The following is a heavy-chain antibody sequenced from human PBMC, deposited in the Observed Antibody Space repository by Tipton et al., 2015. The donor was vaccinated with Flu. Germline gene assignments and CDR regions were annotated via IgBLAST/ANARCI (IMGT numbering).Heavy chain of an antibody. CDR1: GYSIRSSNYY. D-gene: IGHD4-11*01. CDR3: ARRDYSNYVSEPKNWFDP. J-gene: IGHJ5*02. CDR2: IFHSGNT. V-gene: IGHV4-38-2*01. Sequence: TLSLTCAVSGYSIRSSNYYWGWIRQPPGKGLEWIGNIFHSGNTYHNPSFKSRVTISIDTSKNQFSLKLSSVTAADTAVYYCARRDYSNYVSEPKNWFDPWGQGALVTVSS.